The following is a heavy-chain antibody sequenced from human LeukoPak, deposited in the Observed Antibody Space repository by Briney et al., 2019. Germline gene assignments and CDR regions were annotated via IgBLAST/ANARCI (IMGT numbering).Heavy chain of an antibody. J-gene: IGHJ4*02. CDR1: GFTFSSYS. CDR2: ISSSSSTI. V-gene: IGHV3-48*04. Sequence: GSLRLSCAASGFTFSSYSMNWVRQAPGKGLEWVSYISSSSSTIYYADSVKGRFTISRDNAKNSLYLQMNSLRAEDTAVYYCARERNGGYGRWGQGTLVTVSS. CDR3: ARERNGGYGR. D-gene: IGHD5-12*01.